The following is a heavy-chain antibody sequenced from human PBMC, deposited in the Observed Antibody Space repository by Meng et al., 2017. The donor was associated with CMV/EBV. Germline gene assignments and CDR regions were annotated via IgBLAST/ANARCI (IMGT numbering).Heavy chain of an antibody. CDR2: INHSGST. CDR1: GGSFNNYY. Sequence: SETLSLTCVIYGGSFNNYYWNWIRQPPGKGLEWIGEINHSGSTNYNPSLKSRVTVSVDTSKNQFSLRLSSVTAADTAVYYCARDLWVPATPLSRAYYYGMDVWGQGTTVTVSS. CDR3: ARDLWVPATPLSRAYYYGMDV. D-gene: IGHD2-2*01. V-gene: IGHV4-34*01. J-gene: IGHJ6*02.